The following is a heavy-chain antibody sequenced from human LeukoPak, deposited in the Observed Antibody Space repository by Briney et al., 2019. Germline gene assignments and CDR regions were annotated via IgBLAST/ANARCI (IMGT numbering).Heavy chain of an antibody. CDR1: GVTFSSYG. Sequence: GGSLRLSCAASGVTFSSYGMHWVRQAPGKGLEWVAFIRYDGSNKYYADSVKGRFTISRDNSKNTLYLQMNSLRAGDTAVYYCAKVSGSYLPNFDYWGQGTLVTVS. CDR3: AKVSGSYLPNFDY. D-gene: IGHD2-15*01. J-gene: IGHJ4*02. CDR2: IRYDGSNK. V-gene: IGHV3-30*02.